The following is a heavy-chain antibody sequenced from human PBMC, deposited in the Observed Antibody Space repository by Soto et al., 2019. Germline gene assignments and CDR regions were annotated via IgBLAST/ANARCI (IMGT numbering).Heavy chain of an antibody. Sequence: EVQLVESGGGLVQPGGSLKLSCAASGFTFSASGMHWVRQASGKGLEWVGRIRSKANNYATAYAASVKGRFTVSRDDSQNTAYLQMASLETEDTAVYYCTTQYVDDYNSFDSWGQGTLVTVSS. J-gene: IGHJ4*02. CDR1: GFTFSASG. V-gene: IGHV3-73*01. CDR2: IRSKANNYAT. D-gene: IGHD4-4*01. CDR3: TTQYVDDYNSFDS.